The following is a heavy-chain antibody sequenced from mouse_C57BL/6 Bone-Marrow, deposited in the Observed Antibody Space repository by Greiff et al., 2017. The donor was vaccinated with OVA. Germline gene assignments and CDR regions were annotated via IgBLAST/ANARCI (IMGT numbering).Heavy chain of an antibody. CDR3: ARDPYAMDY. CDR2: IYPRSGNT. Sequence: QVKLQQSGAELARPGASVKLSCKASGYTFTSYGISWVKQRTGQGLEWIGEIYPRSGNTYYNEKFKGKATLTADKSSSTAYMELRSLTSEDSAVYFCARDPYAMDYWGQGTSVTVSS. V-gene: IGHV1-81*01. J-gene: IGHJ4*01. CDR1: GYTFTSYG.